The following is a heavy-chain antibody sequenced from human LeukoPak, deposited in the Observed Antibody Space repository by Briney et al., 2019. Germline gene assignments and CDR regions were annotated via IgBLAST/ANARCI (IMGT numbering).Heavy chain of an antibody. J-gene: IGHJ6*03. D-gene: IGHD4-23*01. CDR1: GFTFSSYG. Sequence: PGGSLRLSCAASGFTFSSYGMSWVRQAPGKGLEWVANIKQDGSEKYYVDSVKGRFTISRDNAKNSLYLQMNSLRAEDTAVYYCASRGYSNFYYYMDVWGKGTTVTVSS. V-gene: IGHV3-7*01. CDR3: ASRGYSNFYYYMDV. CDR2: IKQDGSEK.